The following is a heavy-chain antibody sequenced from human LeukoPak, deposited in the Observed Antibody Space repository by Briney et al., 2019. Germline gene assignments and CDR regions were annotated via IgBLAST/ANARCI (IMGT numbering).Heavy chain of an antibody. Sequence: PSETLSLTCTVYGGSISSYFWSWIRQPPGKGLEWIGYIYYSGSTNYNPSLKSRVTISVDTSKNQFSLKLSPVTAADTAVYYCARERRDSNWALPRYFDLWGRGTLVTVSS. CDR2: IYYSGST. D-gene: IGHD4-11*01. V-gene: IGHV4-59*01. J-gene: IGHJ2*01. CDR1: GGSISSYF. CDR3: ARERRDSNWALPRYFDL.